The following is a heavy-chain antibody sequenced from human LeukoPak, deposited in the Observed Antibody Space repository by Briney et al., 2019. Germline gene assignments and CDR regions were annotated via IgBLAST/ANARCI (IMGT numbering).Heavy chain of an antibody. CDR3: ASGSDYGEYYFDY. V-gene: IGHV4-34*09. D-gene: IGHD4-17*01. Sequence: SETLSLTCAVYGGSFSGYYWSWIRQPPGKGLEWIGEVNHSGSTNYNPSLKSRVTISLNTSKNQFSLQLSSVTAADTAVYYCASGSDYGEYYFDYWGQGTLVTVSS. CDR1: GGSFSGYY. J-gene: IGHJ4*02. CDR2: VNHSGST.